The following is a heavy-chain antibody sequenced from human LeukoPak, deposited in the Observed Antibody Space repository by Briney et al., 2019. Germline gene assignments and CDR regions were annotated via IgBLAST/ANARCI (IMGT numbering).Heavy chain of an antibody. V-gene: IGHV4-39*07. CDR2: IYYSGST. Sequence: SETLSLTCTVSGGSISSSSYYWGWIRQPPGKGLEWIGSIYYSGSTYYNPSLKSRVTTSVDTSKNQFSLKLSSVTAADTAVYYCARVILAAGFFDYWGQGTLVTVSS. D-gene: IGHD6-13*01. J-gene: IGHJ4*02. CDR1: GGSISSSSYY. CDR3: ARVILAAGFFDY.